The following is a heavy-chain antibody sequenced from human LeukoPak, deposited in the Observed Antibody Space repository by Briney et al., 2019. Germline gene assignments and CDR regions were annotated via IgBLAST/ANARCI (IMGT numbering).Heavy chain of an antibody. D-gene: IGHD6-19*01. J-gene: IGHJ3*02. CDR3: TIGLAGDWDAFDI. CDR1: EYTFTTCA. V-gene: IGHV1-3*01. Sequence: ASVKVSCKTSEYTFTTCAVHWVRRAPGQRLEWMGWIHSDSGNTKYSQKLQGRVTIARDTSASTIYMELSSLRFEDTAVYFCTIGLAGDWDAFDIWGLGTMVTVSS. CDR2: IHSDSGNT.